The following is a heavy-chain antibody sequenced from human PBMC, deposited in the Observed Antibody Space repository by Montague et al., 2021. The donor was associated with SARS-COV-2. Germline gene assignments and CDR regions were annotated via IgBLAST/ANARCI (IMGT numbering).Heavy chain of an antibody. V-gene: IGHV3-30*04. D-gene: IGHD2-2*01. CDR1: GFTFSSYA. CDR3: ARQLIVFVPAAPGSPTHETYDYAMDV. J-gene: IGHJ6*02. Sequence: SLRLSCAASGFTFSSYAMHWVRQAPGKGLEWVAVISYDGSNKYYVDSVKGRFSVSRGNSKNTLYLEMNSLRAEDTAVYYCARQLIVFVPAAPGSPTHETYDYAMDVWGQGTTVTVS. CDR2: ISYDGSNK.